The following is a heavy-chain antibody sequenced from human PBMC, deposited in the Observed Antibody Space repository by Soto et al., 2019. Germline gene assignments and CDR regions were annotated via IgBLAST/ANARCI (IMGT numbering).Heavy chain of an antibody. Sequence: SVKVSCKASGGTFSSYAVSWVRQAPGQGLEWMGGIIPIFGTANYAQKFQGRVTITADESTSTAYMELSSLRSEDTAVYYCARELRYFDWPPQDGMDVWGQGTTVTVSS. V-gene: IGHV1-69*13. CDR3: ARELRYFDWPPQDGMDV. CDR2: IIPIFGTA. CDR1: GGTFSSYA. J-gene: IGHJ6*02. D-gene: IGHD3-9*01.